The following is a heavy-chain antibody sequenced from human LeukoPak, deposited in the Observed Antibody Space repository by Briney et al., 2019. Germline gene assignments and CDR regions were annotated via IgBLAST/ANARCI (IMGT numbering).Heavy chain of an antibody. V-gene: IGHV3-23*01. CDR3: ARAASGTYSRFDY. CDR1: GFTFSSHA. Sequence: PGGSLRLSCAASGFTFSSHAMSWVRQAPGKGLEWVSTISAAGGTTYYATSVRGRFTISRDNSKNTLYLQMHSLRAEDTAVYYCARAASGTYSRFDYWGQGTLVTVSS. D-gene: IGHD1-26*01. J-gene: IGHJ4*02. CDR2: ISAAGGTT.